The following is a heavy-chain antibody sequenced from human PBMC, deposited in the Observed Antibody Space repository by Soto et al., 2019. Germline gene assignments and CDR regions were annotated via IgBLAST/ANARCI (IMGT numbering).Heavy chain of an antibody. D-gene: IGHD3-22*01. CDR1: GFIFNNYA. Sequence: ASVKVSCKAFGFIFNNYAISWVRQAPGQGLEWMGWISANSGNANYAQKLQGRVTMTTDTSTSTAYMELRSLRSDDTAVYYCATAGNYDSSGRDSWGQGPWSPSPQ. V-gene: IGHV1-18*04. CDR3: ATAGNYDSSGRDS. CDR2: ISANSGNA. J-gene: IGHJ5*01.